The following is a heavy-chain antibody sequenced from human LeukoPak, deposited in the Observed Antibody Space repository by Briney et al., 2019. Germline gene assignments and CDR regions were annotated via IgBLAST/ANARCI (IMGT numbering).Heavy chain of an antibody. CDR3: AAEGTHGYSYD. CDR1: GFTFTSSA. V-gene: IGHV1-58*01. Sequence: SVKLVYKASGFTFTSSAVQWVRQARGQRLEWIGWIVVGSGNTNYAQKFQERVTITRDMSTSTAYMELSSLRSEDTAVYYCAAEGTHGYSYDWGQGTLVTVSS. D-gene: IGHD5-18*01. J-gene: IGHJ4*02. CDR2: IVVGSGNT.